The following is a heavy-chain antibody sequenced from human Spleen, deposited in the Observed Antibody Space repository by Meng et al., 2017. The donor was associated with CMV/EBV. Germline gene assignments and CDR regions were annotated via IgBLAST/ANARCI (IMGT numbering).Heavy chain of an antibody. CDR2: ISSSSSYI. J-gene: IGHJ4*02. CDR3: ARDPGGYDWVSPLDY. Sequence: GGSLRLSCAASGFTFSSYSMNWVRQAPGKGLEWVSSISSSSSYIYYADSVKGRFTISRDNAKNSLYLQMNSLRAEDTAVYYCARDPGGYDWVSPLDYWGQGTLVTVSS. D-gene: IGHD3-16*01. CDR1: GFTFSSYS. V-gene: IGHV3-21*01.